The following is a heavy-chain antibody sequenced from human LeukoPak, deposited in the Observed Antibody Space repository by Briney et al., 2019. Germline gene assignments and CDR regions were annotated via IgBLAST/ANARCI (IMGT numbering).Heavy chain of an antibody. CDR2: INHSGST. CDR1: GGSFSGYY. D-gene: IGHD3-16*01. V-gene: IGHV4-34*01. J-gene: IGHJ4*02. CDR3: ARVGPRLRWYIDY. Sequence: SETLSLTCAVYGGSFSGYYWSWMRQPPGKGLEWIGEINHSGSTNYNPSLKSRVTISVDTSKNQFSLKLSSVTAADTAVYYCARVGPRLRWYIDYWGQGTLVTVSS.